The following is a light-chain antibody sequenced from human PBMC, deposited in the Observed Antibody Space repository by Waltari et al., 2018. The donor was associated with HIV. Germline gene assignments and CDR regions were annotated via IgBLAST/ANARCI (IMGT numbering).Light chain of an antibody. Sequence: EIVMTQSPLSVAVTPGEPASITCRSSQSLLRSNGDKFVRWYQKKPGQSTLLLIYVASNLACVVSDRCSSSGARAYITLKKSREDHEDVRFYYCMLDLQTPTFGGGTKVEIK. CDR1: QSLLRSNGDKF. V-gene: IGKV2-28*01. CDR3: MLDLQTPT. CDR2: VAS. J-gene: IGKJ4*01.